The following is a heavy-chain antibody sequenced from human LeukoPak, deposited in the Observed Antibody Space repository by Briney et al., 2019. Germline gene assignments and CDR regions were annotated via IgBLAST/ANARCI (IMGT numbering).Heavy chain of an antibody. CDR1: GFTFTTYS. V-gene: IGHV3-48*01. J-gene: IGHJ2*01. D-gene: IGHD2-15*01. CDR3: ARDRAAPTWYFDL. CDR2: ISSTSTTI. Sequence: GGSLRLSCTASGFTFTTYSMNWVRQAPGKGLEWISYISSTSTTIYYADSVKGRFTISRDDAKNSLYLQMSSLRAEDTAVYYCARDRAAPTWYFDLWGRGTLVTVSS.